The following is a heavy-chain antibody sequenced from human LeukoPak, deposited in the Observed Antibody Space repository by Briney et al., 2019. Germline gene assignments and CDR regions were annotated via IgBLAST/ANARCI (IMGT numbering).Heavy chain of an antibody. D-gene: IGHD3-10*01. J-gene: IGHJ4*02. V-gene: IGHV4-34*01. CDR3: ARGGYTYYYGSGSYYFDY. CDR2: INHSGST. Sequence: SETLSLTRAVYGGSFSGYYWSWIRQPPGKGLEWIGEINHSGSTNYNPSLKSRVTISVDTSKNQFSLKLSSVTAADTAVYYCARGGYTYYYGSGSYYFDYWGQGTLVTVSS. CDR1: GGSFSGYY.